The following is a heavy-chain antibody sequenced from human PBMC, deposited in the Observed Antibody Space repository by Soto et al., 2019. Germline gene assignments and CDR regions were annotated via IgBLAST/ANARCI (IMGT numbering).Heavy chain of an antibody. CDR2: IRGSGGST. J-gene: IGHJ3*02. CDR3: AKDREVTFSFDDAFDI. Sequence: EVQLLESGGGLVQPGGSLRLSCAASGFTFSSYAMSWVRQAPGKGLEWVSAIRGSGGSTYNADSVKGRFTISRDNSKNTLYLQMNSLRAEDTAVYYCAKDREVTFSFDDAFDIWGQGTMVTVSS. CDR1: GFTFSSYA. V-gene: IGHV3-23*01. D-gene: IGHD3-10*01.